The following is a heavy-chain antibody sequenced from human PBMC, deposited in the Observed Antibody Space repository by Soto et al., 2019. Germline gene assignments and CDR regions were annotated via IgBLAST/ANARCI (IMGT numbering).Heavy chain of an antibody. CDR2: IIPILDIP. CDR3: ASHFTGVLVLGASPPGGDNYGWDV. D-gene: IGHD2-15*01. CDR1: GGTFSRYT. V-gene: IGHV1-69*02. J-gene: IGHJ6*02. Sequence: QAQLVQSGAEVKKPGSSVKVSCKASGGTFSRYTISWVRQAPGQGLEWMGRIIPILDIPNYAQNFQGRVTITAEKSTSTAYMELSSLRSDDTAVYYCASHFTGVLVLGASPPGGDNYGWDVWGQGTTVTVSS.